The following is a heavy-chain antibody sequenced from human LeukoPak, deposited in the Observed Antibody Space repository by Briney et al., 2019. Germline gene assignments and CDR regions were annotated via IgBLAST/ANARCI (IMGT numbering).Heavy chain of an antibody. Sequence: ASVKVSCKASGYTFTSYCMDWVRQAPGQGLGWMGIINPSGGSTSYAQKFQGRVTMTRDTSTSTVYMELSSLRSEDTAVYYCARCVAVAGTGPETYYYYGMDVWGQGTTVTVSS. D-gene: IGHD6-19*01. CDR1: GYTFTSYC. J-gene: IGHJ6*02. CDR3: ARCVAVAGTGPETYYYYGMDV. CDR2: INPSGGST. V-gene: IGHV1-46*01.